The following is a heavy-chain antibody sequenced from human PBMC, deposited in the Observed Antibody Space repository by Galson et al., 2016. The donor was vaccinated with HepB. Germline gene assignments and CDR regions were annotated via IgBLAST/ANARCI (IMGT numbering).Heavy chain of an antibody. J-gene: IGHJ5*02. CDR2: INNSGNT. CDR1: GGTFNGYY. V-gene: IGHV4-34*01. Sequence: SESLSLTCGVFGGTFNGYYWTWIRQPPGKGLEWIGEINNSGNTNYNPSLKSRVTLSVDMSKKQFTLELTSVTAADTATYSCARGTYYDSATRFDPWGQGTLVTVAS. D-gene: IGHD3-3*01. CDR3: ARGTYYDSATRFDP.